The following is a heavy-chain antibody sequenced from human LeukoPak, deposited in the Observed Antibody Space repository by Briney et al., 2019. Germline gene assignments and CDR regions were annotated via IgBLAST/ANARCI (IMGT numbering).Heavy chain of an antibody. J-gene: IGHJ4*02. D-gene: IGHD3-22*01. V-gene: IGHV3-74*01. Sequence: GGSLRLSCAASGFTFSSYWMHWVRQAPGKGLVWVSRINTDGSSTTYADSVKGRFTISRDNAKNTLYLQMNSLRAEDTAVYYCARVATYYDSSGYNSGYFDYWGQGTLVTVSS. CDR3: ARVATYYDSSGYNSGYFDY. CDR2: INTDGSST. CDR1: GFTFSSYW.